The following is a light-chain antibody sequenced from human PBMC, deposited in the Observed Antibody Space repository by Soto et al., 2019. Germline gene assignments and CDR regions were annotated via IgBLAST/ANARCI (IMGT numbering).Light chain of an antibody. CDR3: QKCKVAPFT. Sequence: ILMTQSPSSLSAFVGXRVTITCRASQDIGNFLAWYQQKPGKVPKLLIYAASTLQSGVPSRSSGSGSGTDFTLTISSLQPEDVATYYCQKCKVAPFTFGGGTKVDIK. J-gene: IGKJ4*01. CDR2: AAS. CDR1: QDIGNF. V-gene: IGKV1-27*01.